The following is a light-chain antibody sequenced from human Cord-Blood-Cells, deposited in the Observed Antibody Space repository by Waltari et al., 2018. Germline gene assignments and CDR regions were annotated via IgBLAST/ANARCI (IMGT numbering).Light chain of an antibody. J-gene: IGLJ3*02. V-gene: IGLV2-14*01. CDR1: SSDVGGYNY. CDR2: DVS. Sequence: QSALTQPASVSGSPGQSIPISCPGTSSDVGGYNYVPWYQQPPGKAPKLMIYDVSKRPSGVSNRFSGSKSGNTASLTISGLQAEDEADYYCSSYTSSSTWVFGGGTKLTVL. CDR3: SSYTSSSTWV.